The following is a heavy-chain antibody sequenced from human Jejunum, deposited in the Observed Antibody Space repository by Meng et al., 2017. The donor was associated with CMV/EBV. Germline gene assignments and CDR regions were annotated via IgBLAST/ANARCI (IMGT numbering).Heavy chain of an antibody. Sequence: SGGPITNYYGSWIRQTPGKGLEWIGYIYYTGSTNYNPSLKSRVTISVDTSKNQFSLKLSSVTAADTAVYYCARDNVVHYYYGLDVWGQGTTVTVSS. CDR1: GGPITNYY. CDR2: IYYTGST. J-gene: IGHJ6*02. V-gene: IGHV4-59*01. CDR3: ARDNVVHYYYGLDV. D-gene: IGHD2-21*01.